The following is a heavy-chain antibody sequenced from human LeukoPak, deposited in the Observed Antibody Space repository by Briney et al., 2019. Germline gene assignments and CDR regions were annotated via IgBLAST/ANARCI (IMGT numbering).Heavy chain of an antibody. V-gene: IGHV3-64*01. J-gene: IGHJ3*02. CDR3: ARSGWFGDYDAFDI. CDR1: GFTFSSYA. CDR2: ICSNGGSI. Sequence: GGSLRLSCAASGFTFSSYAMHCVREAPGKGLEYGSAICSNGGSIYYANHVKGRFTISRDNSKNTLYLQMGSLRAEDMAVYYCARSGWFGDYDAFDIWGQGTMVTVSS. D-gene: IGHD3-10*01.